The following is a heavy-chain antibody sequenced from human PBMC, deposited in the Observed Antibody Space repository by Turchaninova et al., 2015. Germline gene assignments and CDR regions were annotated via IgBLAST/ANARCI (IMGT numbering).Heavy chain of an antibody. CDR3: ARGFWTFDL. Sequence: EVKLVESGGGLVQPGGSLRLSCSASGFNSKNNWMTLVSQAPGKGLGWVANINEDGTEKFFVDSVMGRFTISRDNAKNSLYLQMNRLRVEDTSIYYCARGFWTFDLWGRGTLVTVSS. CDR2: INEDGTEK. CDR1: GFNSKNNW. J-gene: IGHJ2*01. D-gene: IGHD3/OR15-3a*01. V-gene: IGHV3-7*01.